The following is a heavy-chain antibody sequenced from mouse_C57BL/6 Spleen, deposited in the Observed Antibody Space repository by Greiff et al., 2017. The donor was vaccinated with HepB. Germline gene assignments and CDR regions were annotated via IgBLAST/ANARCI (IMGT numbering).Heavy chain of an antibody. CDR2: IRSKSSNYTT. CDR1: GFTFNTYA. V-gene: IGHV10-3*01. CDR3: VRDRAYYSNYEWYFDV. D-gene: IGHD2-5*01. Sequence: EVQRVESGGGLVQPKGSLKLSCAASGFTFNTYAMHWVRQAPGKGLEWVARIRSKSSNYTTYYADSVKDRFTISRDDSQSMLYLQMNNLKTEDTAMYYCVRDRAYYSNYEWYFDVWGTGTTVTVSS. J-gene: IGHJ1*03.